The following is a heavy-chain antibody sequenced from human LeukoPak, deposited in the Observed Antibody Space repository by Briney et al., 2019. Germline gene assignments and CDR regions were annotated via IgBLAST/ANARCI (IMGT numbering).Heavy chain of an antibody. CDR2: ISSDGSST. CDR3: ASRYCSSSSCFHFEY. V-gene: IGHV3-64*01. J-gene: IGHJ4*02. CDR1: GFTFSNYA. Sequence: GGSLRLSCAASGFTFSNYAMHWVRQAPGKGLEYVSAISSDGSSTYYANSVKGRFTISRDNSKNTLYLQMGSLRAEDMAVYYCASRYCSSSSCFHFEYWGQGTLVTVSS. D-gene: IGHD2-2*01.